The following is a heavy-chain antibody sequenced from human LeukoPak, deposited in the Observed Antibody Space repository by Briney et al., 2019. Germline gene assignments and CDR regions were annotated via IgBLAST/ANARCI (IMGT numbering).Heavy chain of an antibody. CDR3: AKVRYCSGTSCYPIGAFDI. CDR2: ISGSGGST. V-gene: IGHV3-23*01. CDR1: GFTFSGYV. J-gene: IGHJ3*02. D-gene: IGHD2-2*01. Sequence: PGGSLRLSCAASGFTFSGYVMSWVRQAPGKGLEWVSGISGSGGSTYYAESGKGRFTITRDNSKNTLYLQMNSLRAEGTAVYYCAKVRYCSGTSCYPIGAFDIWGQGTMVTVSS.